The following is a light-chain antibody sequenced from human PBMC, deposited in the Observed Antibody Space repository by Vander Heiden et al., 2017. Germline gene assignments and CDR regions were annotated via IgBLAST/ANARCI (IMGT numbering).Light chain of an antibody. Sequence: SSELPQPPSVSVSPGQTASITCSGDKLGDKYACWYQQKPGQSPVLVIYQDSKRPSGIPERFSGSNSGNTATLTISGTQAVDEADYYCQAWDSSTVVFGGGTKLTVL. CDR2: QDS. V-gene: IGLV3-1*01. CDR3: QAWDSSTVV. CDR1: KLGDKY. J-gene: IGLJ2*01.